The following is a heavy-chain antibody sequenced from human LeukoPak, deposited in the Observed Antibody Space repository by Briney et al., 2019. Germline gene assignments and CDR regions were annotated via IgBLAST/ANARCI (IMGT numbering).Heavy chain of an antibody. Sequence: SVKVSCKASGGTFISYAISWVRQAPGQGLEWMGRIIPILGTANYAQKFQGRVTITTDESTSTAYLELSSLRSEDTAVYYCAREYYDILTGYYEYYFDYWGQGTLVTVSS. V-gene: IGHV1-69*05. CDR3: AREYYDILTGYYEYYFDY. J-gene: IGHJ4*02. CDR1: GGTFISYA. CDR2: IIPILGTA. D-gene: IGHD3-9*01.